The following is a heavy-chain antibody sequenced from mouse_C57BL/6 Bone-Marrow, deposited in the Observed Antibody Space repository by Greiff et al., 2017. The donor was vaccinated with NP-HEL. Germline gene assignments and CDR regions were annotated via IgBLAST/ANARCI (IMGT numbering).Heavy chain of an antibody. Sequence: VQLQESGPGLVAPSQSLSITCTVSGFSLTSYAISWVRQPPGKGLEWLGVLWTGGGTNYNSALKSRLSLSKDNSKSQVFLKMNSLQTDDTARYYCARNGPITTVVDYFDYWGQGTTLTVSS. CDR3: ARNGPITTVVDYFDY. J-gene: IGHJ2*01. V-gene: IGHV2-9-1*01. CDR2: LWTGGGT. CDR1: GFSLTSYA. D-gene: IGHD1-1*01.